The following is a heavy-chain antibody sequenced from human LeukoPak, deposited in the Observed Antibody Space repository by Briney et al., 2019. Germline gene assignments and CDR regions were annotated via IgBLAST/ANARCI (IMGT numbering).Heavy chain of an antibody. D-gene: IGHD3-22*01. V-gene: IGHV3-23*01. Sequence: GGSLRLSCAASGFTFSSYGMGWVRQAPEKGLQWVSVIIGSGSGTYYADSVKGRFTISRGNSRNTLYLQMNSLRAEDTAVCYCAGWYYYETSGLYYGSFDNWGQGTLVTVSS. CDR1: GFTFSSYG. J-gene: IGHJ5*02. CDR2: IIGSGSGT. CDR3: AGWYYYETSGLYYGSFDN.